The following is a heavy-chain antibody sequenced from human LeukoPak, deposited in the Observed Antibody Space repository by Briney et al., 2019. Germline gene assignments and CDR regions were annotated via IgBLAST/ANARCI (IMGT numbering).Heavy chain of an antibody. V-gene: IGHV3-23*01. CDR2: ITGSGDST. D-gene: IGHD3-16*01. Sequence: RGSLRLSCAASGFTFSSCVMSWVRQAPGKGLEWVTVITGSGDSTYYADSVKGRFTISRDNSQNTLYLQMSSLRAEDTAAYYCAKIQDWGRPSYFDYWGQGTLVTVSS. J-gene: IGHJ4*02. CDR1: GFTFSSCV. CDR3: AKIQDWGRPSYFDY.